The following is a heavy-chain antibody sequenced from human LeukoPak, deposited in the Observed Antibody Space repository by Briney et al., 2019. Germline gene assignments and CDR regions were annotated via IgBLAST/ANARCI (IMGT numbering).Heavy chain of an antibody. Sequence: GGSLRLSCAASGFTFSSYAMTWVRQAPGKGPEWVSGISGSGSSTYYADSVKGRFTISRDNSKNTLSLQVNSLRVEDTAVYYCARPLYGSASPRIYGMDVWGQGTTVTVSS. CDR3: ARPLYGSASPRIYGMDV. V-gene: IGHV3-23*01. CDR1: GFTFSSYA. CDR2: ISGSGSST. J-gene: IGHJ6*02. D-gene: IGHD3-10*01.